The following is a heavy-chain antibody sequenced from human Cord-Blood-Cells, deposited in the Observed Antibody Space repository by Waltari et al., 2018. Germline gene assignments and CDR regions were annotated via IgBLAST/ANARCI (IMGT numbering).Heavy chain of an antibody. D-gene: IGHD3-22*01. Sequence: EVQLVESGGGLVQPGRSLRLSCAASGFTFDDYAMHWVRQAPGKGLEWVSGIRWNSGSIGYADSVKGRFTISRDNAKNSLYLQMNSLRAEDTALYYCAKDIGYYYDSSGYYNYWGQGTLVTVSS. CDR2: IRWNSGSI. V-gene: IGHV3-9*01. CDR3: AKDIGYYYDSSGYYNY. CDR1: GFTFDDYA. J-gene: IGHJ4*02.